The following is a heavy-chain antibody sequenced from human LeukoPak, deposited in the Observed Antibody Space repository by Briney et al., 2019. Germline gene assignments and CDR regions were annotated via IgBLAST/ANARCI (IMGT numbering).Heavy chain of an antibody. Sequence: QSGGSLRLSCAASGFTFSNYWMHWVRQAPGEGLVWVSHINPDGTTTTYADSVRGRFTISRDNAKNTLYLQMNSLRAEDTAVYYCARDPGYNFYFDYWGQGALVTVSS. CDR3: ARDPGYNFYFDY. V-gene: IGHV3-74*01. J-gene: IGHJ4*02. CDR2: INPDGTTT. CDR1: GFTFSNYW. D-gene: IGHD5-24*01.